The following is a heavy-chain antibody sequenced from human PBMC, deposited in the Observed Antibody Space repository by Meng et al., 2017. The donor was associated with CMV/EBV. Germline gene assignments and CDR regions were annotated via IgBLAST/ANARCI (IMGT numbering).Heavy chain of an antibody. CDR2: IRYDGSNK. Sequence: GESLKISCAASGFTFSSYGMHWVRQAPGKGLEWVAFIRYDGSNKYYADSVKGRFTISRDNSKNTLYLQMNSLRAEDTAVYYCASLLGIYYGMDVWGQGTTVTVSS. CDR3: ASLLGIYYGMDV. CDR1: GFTFSSYG. D-gene: IGHD6-13*01. J-gene: IGHJ6*02. V-gene: IGHV3-30*02.